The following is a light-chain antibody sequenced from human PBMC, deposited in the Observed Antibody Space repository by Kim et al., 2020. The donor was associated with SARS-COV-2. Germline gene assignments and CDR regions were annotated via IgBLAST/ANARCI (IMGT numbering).Light chain of an antibody. Sequence: GQSITISCTGTSSDVGSYNLVSWYQQQPGKAPKLMIYEVSKRPSGVSNRFSGSKSGNTASLTISGLQAEDEADYYCCSYAGSSTLVFGTGTKVTVL. CDR2: EVS. V-gene: IGLV2-23*02. J-gene: IGLJ1*01. CDR3: CSYAGSSTLV. CDR1: SSDVGSYNL.